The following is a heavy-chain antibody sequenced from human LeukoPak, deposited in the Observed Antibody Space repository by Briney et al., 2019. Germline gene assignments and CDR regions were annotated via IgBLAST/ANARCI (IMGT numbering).Heavy chain of an antibody. V-gene: IGHV1-69*05. Sequence: GASVKVSCKASGGTFSSYAISWVRQAPGQGLEWMGGIIPIFGTANYAQKFQGRVTITTDEPTSTAYMELSSLRSEDTAVYYCARADDILTGGYYYYMDVWGKGTTVTVSS. CDR3: ARADDILTGGYYYYMDV. J-gene: IGHJ6*03. CDR1: GGTFSSYA. D-gene: IGHD3-9*01. CDR2: IIPIFGTA.